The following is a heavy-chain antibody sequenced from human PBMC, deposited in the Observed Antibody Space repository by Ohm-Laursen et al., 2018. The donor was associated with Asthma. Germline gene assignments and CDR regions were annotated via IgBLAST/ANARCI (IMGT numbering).Heavy chain of an antibody. Sequence: SSVKVSCKASGYTFTSYAMHWVRQAPGQRLEWMGWINAGNGNTKYSQKFQGRVTITRDTSASTAYMELSSLRSEDTAVYYCVRGDGYNSGYYYGMDVWGQGTTVTVSS. CDR1: GYTFTSYA. J-gene: IGHJ6*02. V-gene: IGHV1-3*01. CDR2: INAGNGNT. CDR3: VRGDGYNSGYYYGMDV. D-gene: IGHD5-24*01.